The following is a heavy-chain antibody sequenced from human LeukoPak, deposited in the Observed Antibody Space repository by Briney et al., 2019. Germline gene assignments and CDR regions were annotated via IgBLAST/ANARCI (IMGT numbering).Heavy chain of an antibody. J-gene: IGHJ5*02. V-gene: IGHV3-21*01. CDR1: GFTFSSYG. Sequence: GGSLRLSCAASGFTFSSYGMSWVRQAPGKGLEWVSSISSSSDYIYHADSVKGRFTISRDNPKKSLYLQMNSLRAEDTAVYYCARGATTTRFGRFDPWGQGTLVIVSS. D-gene: IGHD4-17*01. CDR3: ARGATTTRFGRFDP. CDR2: ISSSSDYI.